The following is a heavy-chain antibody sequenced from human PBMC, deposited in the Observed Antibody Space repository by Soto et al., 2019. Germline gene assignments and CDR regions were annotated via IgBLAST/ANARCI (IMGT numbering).Heavy chain of an antibody. CDR3: ARSFHSSGWYEDAFDI. Sequence: GASVKVSCKASGYTFTSYGISWVRQAPGQGLEWMGWISAYNGNTNYAQKLQDRVTMTTETSTSTAYMELRSLRPDDTAVYYCARSFHSSGWYEDAFDIWGQGTMVTVSS. V-gene: IGHV1-18*01. D-gene: IGHD6-19*01. CDR2: ISAYNGNT. CDR1: GYTFTSYG. J-gene: IGHJ3*02.